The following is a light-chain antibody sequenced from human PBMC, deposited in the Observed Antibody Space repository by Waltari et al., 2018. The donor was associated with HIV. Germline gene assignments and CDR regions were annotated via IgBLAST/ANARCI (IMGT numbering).Light chain of an antibody. V-gene: IGKV3-11*01. CDR2: DVS. CDR1: QSVSSY. CDR3: QQRSNWPLT. Sequence: LSCRASQSVSSYLAWYQQKPGQAPRLLIYDVSNRATGIPARFSGSGSGTDFTLTISSLEPEDFAVYYCQQRSNWPLTFGGGTKVEIK. J-gene: IGKJ4*01.